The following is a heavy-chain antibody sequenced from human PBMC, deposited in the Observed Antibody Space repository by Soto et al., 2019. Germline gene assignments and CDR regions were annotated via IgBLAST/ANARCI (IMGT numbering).Heavy chain of an antibody. CDR3: ARDPSQYTSGWYGIDF. Sequence: GGSLRLSCAASGFMFSAYAMLWVRQAPGKGLEWVAAISYDGTNKYYADSIKGRFTISRDNSANTLFLQVNSLRREDTAMYYCARDPSQYTSGWYGIDFWGHGTLVTVSS. D-gene: IGHD6-19*01. CDR1: GFMFSAYA. CDR2: ISYDGTNK. V-gene: IGHV3-30*04. J-gene: IGHJ4*01.